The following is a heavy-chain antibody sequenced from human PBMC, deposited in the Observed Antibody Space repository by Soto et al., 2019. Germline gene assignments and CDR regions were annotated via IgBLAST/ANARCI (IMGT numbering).Heavy chain of an antibody. CDR2: ISYDGSNK. J-gene: IGHJ5*02. CDR1: GFTFSSFS. V-gene: IGHV3-30-3*01. CDR3: ARDGCSGSNCLNWFDP. D-gene: IGHD2-15*01. Sequence: PGGSLRLSCAASGFTFSSFSLHWVRQAPGKGLEWLALISYDGSNKYNADSVKGRFTISRDNSKNTLYLQMNSLRAEDTAVYYCARDGCSGSNCLNWFDPWGQGTLVTVSS.